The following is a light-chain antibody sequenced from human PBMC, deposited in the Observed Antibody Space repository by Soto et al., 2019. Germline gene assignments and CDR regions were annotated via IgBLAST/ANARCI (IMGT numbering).Light chain of an antibody. CDR2: GAS. CDR1: QSVRSGY. V-gene: IGKV3-20*01. CDR3: HQYGSSPPRT. Sequence: EIVLTQSPGTLSLSPGERATLSCRASQSVRSGYLARYQQKEGQAPRLLIYGASSRATGIPDRFSGSGSGRDFTLTISRLEPEDAAVYYCHQYGSSPPRTFGQGTKLEIK. J-gene: IGKJ2*01.